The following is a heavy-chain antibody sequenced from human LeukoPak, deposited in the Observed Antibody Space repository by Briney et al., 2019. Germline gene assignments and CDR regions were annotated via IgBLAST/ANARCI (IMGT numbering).Heavy chain of an antibody. V-gene: IGHV3-21*01. CDR3: ARDPQRYSSSWYRGGYFDY. CDR2: ISSSSSYI. Sequence: GGSLRLSCAASGFTFSSYSMNWVRQAPGKGLEWVSSISSSSSYIYYADSVKGRFTISRDNAKNSLYLQMNSLRAEDTAVYYCARDPQRYSSSWYRGGYFDYWGQGTLVTVSS. CDR1: GFTFSSYS. J-gene: IGHJ4*02. D-gene: IGHD6-13*01.